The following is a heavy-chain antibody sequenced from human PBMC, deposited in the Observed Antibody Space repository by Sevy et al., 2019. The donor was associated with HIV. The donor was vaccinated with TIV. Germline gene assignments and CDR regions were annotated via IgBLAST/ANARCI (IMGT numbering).Heavy chain of an antibody. CDR1: GYSFSSHW. J-gene: IGHJ4*02. D-gene: IGHD2-21*02. CDR2: IYPSDSET. V-gene: IGHV5-51*01. CDR3: ARQKRSADFLEY. Sequence: GESLKISCMASGYSFSSHWIGWVRQKPGKGLEWVGIIYPSDSETTYSPSFQGQVTISADKSINTAYLQWSSLKASDSAMYYCARQKRSADFLEYWGQGTLVTVSS.